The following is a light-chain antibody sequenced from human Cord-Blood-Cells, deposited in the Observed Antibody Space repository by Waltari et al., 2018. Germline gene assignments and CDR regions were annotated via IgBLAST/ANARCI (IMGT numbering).Light chain of an antibody. J-gene: IGLJ1*01. CDR1: SSHLVRNY. Sequence: QSVLPQPPSASGTPGQRVTITSSGSSSHLVRNYVYWYQQLPGTAPELLIYRNKQRPSGVPDRFSGSKSGTLASLAISGLRSEDEADYYCAAWDDSLSGYVLGTGTKVTVL. V-gene: IGLV1-47*01. CDR3: AAWDDSLSGYV. CDR2: RNK.